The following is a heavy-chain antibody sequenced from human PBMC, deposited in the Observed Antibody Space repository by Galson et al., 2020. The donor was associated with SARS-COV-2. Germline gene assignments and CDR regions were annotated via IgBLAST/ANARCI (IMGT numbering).Heavy chain of an antibody. Sequence: ETSETLSLTCSVSDAPMSSYYWSWSRQPPGQGLEWMGYITYSGSTSYNPSLRSRVTISVDLSKNQLSLKVTSVTAADTAVYYCARDPAPLYGDNYYYGMDVWGRGTTVTVSS. CDR3: ARDPAPLYGDNYYYGMDV. CDR1: DAPMSSYY. J-gene: IGHJ6*02. D-gene: IGHD4-17*01. V-gene: IGHV4-59*01. CDR2: ITYSGST.